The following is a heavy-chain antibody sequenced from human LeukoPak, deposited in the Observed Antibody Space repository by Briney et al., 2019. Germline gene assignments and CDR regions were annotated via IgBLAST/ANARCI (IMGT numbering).Heavy chain of an antibody. CDR2: VFYSGCS. Sequence: SETLSLTCTVSGASISSTTYYWGWIRQPPRKGLEWLASVFYSGCSYYNPSLRSRVTISVDTSKNHFSLKVSSVTAADTAVYYCAREFGGDALQLWPHFDYWGQGTLVTVSS. D-gene: IGHD5-18*01. CDR3: AREFGGDALQLWPHFDY. J-gene: IGHJ4*02. CDR1: GASISSTTYY. V-gene: IGHV4-39*02.